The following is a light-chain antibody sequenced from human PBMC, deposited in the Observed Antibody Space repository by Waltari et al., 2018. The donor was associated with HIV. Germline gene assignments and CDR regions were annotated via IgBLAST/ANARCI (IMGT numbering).Light chain of an antibody. V-gene: IGKV3-15*01. J-gene: IGKJ3*01. CDR3: QQYNNWPPEIT. Sequence: EIVMTQSPATLSVSPGERATLSCRASQSVSSNLAWYQQKPGQAPRLLVFGASTRATGIPARFGGSGSGTEFTLTISSLQSEDFAVYYCQQYNNWPPEITFGPGTKVDIK. CDR2: GAS. CDR1: QSVSSN.